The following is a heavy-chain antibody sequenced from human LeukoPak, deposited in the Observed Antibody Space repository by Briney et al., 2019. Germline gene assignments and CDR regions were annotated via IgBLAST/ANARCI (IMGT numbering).Heavy chain of an antibody. J-gene: IGHJ4*02. CDR1: GFTVGNNY. D-gene: IGHD6-13*01. Sequence: GGSLRLSCAVSGFTVGNNYMNWVRQAPGKGLEWVAAIYDDGGTYYADSVKGRFTISRDNSKNTLYLQMNSLRVEDTAVYYCTTGHYSNTLGGQGTLVTVSS. CDR2: IYDDGGT. CDR3: TTGHYSNTL. V-gene: IGHV3-66*01.